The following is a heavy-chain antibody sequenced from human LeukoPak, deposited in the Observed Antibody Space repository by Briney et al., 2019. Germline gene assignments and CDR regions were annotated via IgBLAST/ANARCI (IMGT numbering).Heavy chain of an antibody. Sequence: ASVKVSCKASGYTFTGYYMHWVRQAPGQGLEWMGRTNPNSGGTNYAQKFQGRVAITADESTSTAYMELSSLRSEDTAVYYCARAEYCSSTSCYRPSYYYYGMDVWGQGTTVTVSS. J-gene: IGHJ6*02. CDR3: ARAEYCSSTSCYRPSYYYYGMDV. CDR2: TNPNSGGT. CDR1: GYTFTGYY. V-gene: IGHV1-2*06. D-gene: IGHD2-2*02.